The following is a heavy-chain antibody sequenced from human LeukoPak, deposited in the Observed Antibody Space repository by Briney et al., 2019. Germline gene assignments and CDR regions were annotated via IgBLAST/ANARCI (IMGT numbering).Heavy chain of an antibody. CDR1: GFTFSSYA. V-gene: IGHV3-23*01. Sequence: GGSLRLSCAASGFTFSSYAMSWVRQAPGKGLEWVSAISGSGGSTYYADSVKGRFTISRDNPKNTLYLQMNSLRAEDTAVYYCAKDQGYCSGGSCPPHDYWGQGTLVTVSS. D-gene: IGHD2-15*01. CDR3: AKDQGYCSGGSCPPHDY. CDR2: ISGSGGST. J-gene: IGHJ4*02.